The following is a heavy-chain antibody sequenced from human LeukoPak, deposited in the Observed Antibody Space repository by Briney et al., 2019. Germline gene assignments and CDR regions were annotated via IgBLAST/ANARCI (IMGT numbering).Heavy chain of an antibody. J-gene: IGHJ3*02. CDR1: GFTFSSYG. V-gene: IGHV3-74*01. CDR2: IQYDGSTT. Sequence: GGSLRLSCAASGFTFSSYGMSWVRQVPGKGLVWVARIQYDGSTTNYADSVKGRFTISRDNAKETLYVQMNSLRAEDTAVYYCARALVAGVTLNALDIWGQGTMVTVSS. CDR3: ARALVAGVTLNALDI. D-gene: IGHD2-15*01.